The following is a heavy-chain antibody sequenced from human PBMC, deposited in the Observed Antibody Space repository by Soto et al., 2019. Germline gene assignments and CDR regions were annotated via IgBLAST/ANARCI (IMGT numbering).Heavy chain of an antibody. CDR1: GSIFTRYA. D-gene: IGHD3-22*01. CDR2: IDPGNGNT. J-gene: IGHJ4*02. V-gene: IGHV1-3*01. Sequence: ASVTVYCKGSGSIFTRYAMHWVRQAPGQRLEWMGWIDPGNGNTKYSRNLQGRVTITRDTSATTAYMELSSLRSEDTAVYYCARDRNSDSSGYYNYWGQGVLVTVSS. CDR3: ARDRNSDSSGYYNY.